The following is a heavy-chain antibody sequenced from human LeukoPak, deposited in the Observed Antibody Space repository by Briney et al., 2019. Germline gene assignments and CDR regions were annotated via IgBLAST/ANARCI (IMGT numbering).Heavy chain of an antibody. CDR2: IYYSGST. CDR1: GGSISSGDYY. V-gene: IGHV4-30-4*01. Sequence: PSETLSLTCTVSGGSISSGDYYWSWIRQPPGTGLGWIAYIYYSGSTYYNPSLKSRVTISVDTSKNQFSLKLSSVTAADTAVYYCARLGLHCSSTSCRYKPYYYYGMDVWGQGTTVTVSS. CDR3: ARLGLHCSSTSCRYKPYYYYGMDV. J-gene: IGHJ6*02. D-gene: IGHD2-2*01.